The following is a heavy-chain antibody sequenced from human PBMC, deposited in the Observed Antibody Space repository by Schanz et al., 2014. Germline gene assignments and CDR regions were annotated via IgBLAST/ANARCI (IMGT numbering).Heavy chain of an antibody. CDR2: INPNTGGT. Sequence: QVQLVQSGAEVKKPGASVKVSCKASGYTLTAYFIHWVRQAPGQGLEWMGRINPNTGGTNFAQKFRGRVTMTRDTSITTAYMDLSGLTSDDTAVYYCARGLVRYFAYWGQGTLVTVSS. V-gene: IGHV1-2*06. CDR3: ARGLVRYFAY. D-gene: IGHD6-19*01. CDR1: GYTLTAYF. J-gene: IGHJ4*02.